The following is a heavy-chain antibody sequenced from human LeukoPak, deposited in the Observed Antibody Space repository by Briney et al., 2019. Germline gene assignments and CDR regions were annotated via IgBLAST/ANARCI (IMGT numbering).Heavy chain of an antibody. CDR1: GFTFSRNS. D-gene: IGHD6-13*01. CDR3: ASTYGSTWSYINFDY. J-gene: IGHJ4*02. CDR2: ISSSSSTI. Sequence: GGSLRLSCAASGFTFSRNSMNWVRQAPGKGLEWVSYISSSSSTIYYADSVKGRFTISRDNAKNSLYLQMNSLRAEDTAVYYCASTYGSTWSYINFDYWGQGTLVTVSS. V-gene: IGHV3-48*01.